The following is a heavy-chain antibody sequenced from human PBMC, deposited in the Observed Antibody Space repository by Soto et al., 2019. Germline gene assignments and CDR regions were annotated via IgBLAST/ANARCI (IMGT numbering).Heavy chain of an antibody. Sequence: PGGSLILSCAASGFSFSSYAISWVRQAPGKGLEWVSAISGSGGSTYYADSVKGRFTISRDNSKNTLYLQMNSLRAEDTAVYYCAKGVSSSWYWFDPWGQGTLVTVSS. V-gene: IGHV3-23*01. CDR1: GFSFSSYA. D-gene: IGHD6-13*01. CDR2: ISGSGGST. J-gene: IGHJ5*02. CDR3: AKGVSSSWYWFDP.